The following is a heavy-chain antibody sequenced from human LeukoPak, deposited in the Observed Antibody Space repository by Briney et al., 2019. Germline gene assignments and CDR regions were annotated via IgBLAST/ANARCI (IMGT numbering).Heavy chain of an antibody. CDR2: ISGSGGST. V-gene: IGHV3-23*01. CDR3: AKDTTYYDILTGYFRGYYYYMDV. D-gene: IGHD3-9*01. CDR1: GFTFSSYA. J-gene: IGHJ6*03. Sequence: GGSLRLSCAASGFTFSSYAMSWVRQAPGKGLGWVSAISGSGGSTYYADSVKGRFTISRDNSKNTLYLQMNSLRAEDTAVYYCAKDTTYYDILTGYFRGYYYYMDVWGKGTTVTISS.